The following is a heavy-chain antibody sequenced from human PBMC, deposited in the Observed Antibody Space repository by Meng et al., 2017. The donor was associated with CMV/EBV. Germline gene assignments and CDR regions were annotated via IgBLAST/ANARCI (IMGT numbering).Heavy chain of an antibody. V-gene: IGHV1-46*01. Sequence: QVQLVQSGAEVKKPGDSVKVSCKASGYTFTSYYMHWVRQAPGQGLEWMGIINPSGGSTSYAQKFQGRVTMTRDTSTSTVYMELSSLRSEDTAVYYCAREEGIAARSDWFDPWGQGTLVTVSS. D-gene: IGHD6-6*01. CDR3: AREEGIAARSDWFDP. J-gene: IGHJ5*02. CDR2: INPSGGST. CDR1: GYTFTSYY.